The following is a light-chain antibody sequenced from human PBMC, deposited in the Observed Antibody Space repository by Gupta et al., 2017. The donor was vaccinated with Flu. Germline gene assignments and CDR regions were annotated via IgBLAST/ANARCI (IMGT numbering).Light chain of an antibody. CDR3: QRRGDWPPYT. Sequence: EIVLTQSPATLSLSPGDRATLSCRASQSVCSYLAWYQQKPGQAPRLLIYDASNRAVGTPVRFSGSGTGTDFTLTISRVEPEDFAVYYCQRRGDWPPYTFGQGTKLEI. V-gene: IGKV3-11*01. J-gene: IGKJ2*01. CDR1: QSVCSY. CDR2: DAS.